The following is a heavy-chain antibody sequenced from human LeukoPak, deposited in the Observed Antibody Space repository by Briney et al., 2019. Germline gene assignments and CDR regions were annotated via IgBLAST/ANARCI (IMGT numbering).Heavy chain of an antibody. CDR3: ARDGMATIPYDY. Sequence: GASVKVSCKASGGTFSSYAISWVRQAPGQGLEWMGWISAYNGNTNYAQKLQGRVTMTTDTSTSTAYMELRSLRSDDTAVYYCARDGMATIPYDYWGQGTLVTVSS. V-gene: IGHV1-18*01. J-gene: IGHJ4*02. D-gene: IGHD5-24*01. CDR1: GGTFSSYA. CDR2: ISAYNGNT.